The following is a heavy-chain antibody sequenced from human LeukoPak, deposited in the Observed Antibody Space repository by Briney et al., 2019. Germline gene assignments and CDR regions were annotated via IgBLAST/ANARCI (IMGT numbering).Heavy chain of an antibody. D-gene: IGHD3-22*01. V-gene: IGHV2-5*08. CDR2: IYWDDDT. Sequence: TLSLTCTVSGGSISSYYWSWIRQPPGKALEWLALIYWDDDTRYSPSLKSRLTITKDTSKNQVVLTMTNMDPVDTATYYCAHRDLYDSSVDVWGQGTLVTVSS. CDR1: GGSISSYYW. J-gene: IGHJ4*02. CDR3: AHRDLYDSSVDV.